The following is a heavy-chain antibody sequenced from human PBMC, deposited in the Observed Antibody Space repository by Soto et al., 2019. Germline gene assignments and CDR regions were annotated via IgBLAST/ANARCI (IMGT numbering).Heavy chain of an antibody. CDR2: IYYSGST. J-gene: IGHJ4*02. V-gene: IGHV4-30-4*01. Sequence: SETLSLTCTVSGGSISSGDYYWSWIRQPPGKGLEWIGYIYYSGSTYYNPSLKSRVTISVDTSKNQFSLKLSSVTAADTAVYYCAREIRFYYDSSGYDHDFWGQGTLVT. D-gene: IGHD3-22*01. CDR1: GGSISSGDYY. CDR3: AREIRFYYDSSGYDHDF.